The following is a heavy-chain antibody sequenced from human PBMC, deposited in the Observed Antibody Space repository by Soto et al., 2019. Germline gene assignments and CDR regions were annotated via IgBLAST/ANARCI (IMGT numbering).Heavy chain of an antibody. V-gene: IGHV4-59*01. CDR3: ARGRNDFSSTYYYGIYV. J-gene: IGHJ6*02. CDR1: GGSISSYY. CDR2: NYYSGST. Sequence: PSETLSLTCTVSGGSISSYYRSWIRQPPGKGREWSGYNYYSGSTNYKPSLKRRETISVDTSKNQFTLKLSTLTAADTAVYYCARGRNDFSSTYYYGIYVWGQGTTVTVSS. D-gene: IGHD3-3*01.